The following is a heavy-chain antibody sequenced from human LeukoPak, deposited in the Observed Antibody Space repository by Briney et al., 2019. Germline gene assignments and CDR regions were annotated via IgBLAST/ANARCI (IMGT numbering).Heavy chain of an antibody. V-gene: IGHV4-4*07. CDR2: IHPSGNS. CDR1: GGSISGYF. CDR3: ARDGNVERPYDS. J-gene: IGHJ4*02. Sequence: PSETLSLTCTVSGGSISGYFWSWIRQPAGKGLEWIGRIHPSGNSNYNPSLKSRLTMSVDTSKNQFSLNLSSVTAADTAVYFCARDGNVERPYDSWGQGTLVTVSP. D-gene: IGHD1-26*01.